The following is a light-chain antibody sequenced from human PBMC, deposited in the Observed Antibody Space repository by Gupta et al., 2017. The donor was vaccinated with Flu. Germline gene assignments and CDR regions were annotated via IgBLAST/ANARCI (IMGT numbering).Light chain of an antibody. Sequence: QLVLTQSPSASASLRASVTLTCTSNSGHGTSAITWHQKQPEKGHRYLMKGSRDGSHNKGAGIPDRVYGSGSGTERYLEISSLQSEDEAEDYCQTWGTGLWVCGGGTKLTVL. J-gene: IGLJ2*01. CDR3: QTWGTGLWV. CDR1: SGHGTSA. CDR2: GSRDGSH. V-gene: IGLV4-69*01.